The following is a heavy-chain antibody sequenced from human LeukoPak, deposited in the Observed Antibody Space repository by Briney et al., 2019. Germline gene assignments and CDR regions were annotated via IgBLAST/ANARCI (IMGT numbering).Heavy chain of an antibody. CDR1: GASTNSYY. Sequence: SETLSLTCSVSGASTNSYYWSWIRQPPGKGLEWIGYIYYSGSTNYNPSLKSRVTISVDTSKNQFSLKLSSVTAADTAVYYCASAPGYSSSWYRSGYGMDVWGQGTTVTVSS. D-gene: IGHD6-13*01. V-gene: IGHV4-59*01. J-gene: IGHJ6*02. CDR2: IYYSGST. CDR3: ASAPGYSSSWYRSGYGMDV.